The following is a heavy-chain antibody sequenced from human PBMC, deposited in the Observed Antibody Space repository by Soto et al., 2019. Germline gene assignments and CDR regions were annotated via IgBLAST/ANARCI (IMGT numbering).Heavy chain of an antibody. CDR1: GFTFSSYA. D-gene: IGHD6-19*01. V-gene: IGHV3-23*01. J-gene: IGHJ4*01. Sequence: GGSLRLSCAASGFTFSSYAMSWVRQAPGKGLEWVSAISGSGGSTYYADSVKGRFTISRDNSKNTLYLQMNSLRAEDTAVYYCAKGGRQWLVTSDFNYWGQEPWSPSPQ. CDR2: ISGSGGST. CDR3: AKGGRQWLVTSDFNY.